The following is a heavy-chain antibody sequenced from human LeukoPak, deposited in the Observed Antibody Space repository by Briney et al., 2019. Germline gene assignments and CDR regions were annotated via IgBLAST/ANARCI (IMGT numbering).Heavy chain of an antibody. J-gene: IGHJ5*02. CDR2: INHSGST. D-gene: IGHD3-10*01. V-gene: IGHV4-34*01. CDR3: ARGGTFLVLWFGESNWFDP. Sequence: PSETLSLTCAVHGGSFSGYYWSWIRQPPGKGLEWIGEINHSGSTNYNPSLKSRVTISVDTSKNQFSLKLSSVTAADTAVYYCARGGTFLVLWFGESNWFDPWGQGTLVTVSS. CDR1: GGSFSGYY.